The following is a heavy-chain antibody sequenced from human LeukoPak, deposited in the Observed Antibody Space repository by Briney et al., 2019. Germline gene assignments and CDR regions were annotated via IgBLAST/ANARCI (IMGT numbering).Heavy chain of an antibody. Sequence: SETLSLTCAVYGGSFSGYYWSWIRQPLGKGLEWIGDINHSGSTNYNPSLKSRVTISVDTSKNQFSLKLSSVTAADTAVYYCARAAGSLEWLLFDYWGQGTLVTVSS. V-gene: IGHV4-34*01. CDR2: INHSGST. CDR1: GGSFSGYY. CDR3: ARAAGSLEWLLFDY. D-gene: IGHD3-3*01. J-gene: IGHJ4*02.